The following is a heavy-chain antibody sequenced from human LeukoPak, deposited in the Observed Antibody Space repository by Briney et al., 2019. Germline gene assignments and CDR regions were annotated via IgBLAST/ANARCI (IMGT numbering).Heavy chain of an antibody. CDR2: IYCGGST. CDR1: GFTVSSSY. J-gene: IGHJ4*02. Sequence: GGSLRLSCAASGFTVSSSYMSWVRQAPGKGLEWVSVIYCGGSTYYADSVKGRVTISRDNSKNKVFLQMNSLRAGDTGVDFCAGDSYYYGSGSLAPSYWGQGTLVTVSS. D-gene: IGHD3-10*01. CDR3: AGDSYYYGSGSLAPSY. V-gene: IGHV3-66*01.